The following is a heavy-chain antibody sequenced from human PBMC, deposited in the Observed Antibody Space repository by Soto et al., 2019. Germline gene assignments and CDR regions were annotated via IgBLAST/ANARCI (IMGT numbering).Heavy chain of an antibody. V-gene: IGHV1-18*01. CDR3: ARDHRDIVVVPAAIYFDY. D-gene: IGHD2-2*01. CDR2: ISAYNGNT. CDR1: GYTFTSYG. Sequence: QVQLVQSGAEVKKPGASVKVSCKASGYTFTSYGISWVRQAPGQGLEWMGWISAYNGNTNYAQKLKGRVTMTTDTSTSPAYMELRSLRSDGPAVYYCARDHRDIVVVPAAIYFDYWGQGTLVTVSS. J-gene: IGHJ4*02.